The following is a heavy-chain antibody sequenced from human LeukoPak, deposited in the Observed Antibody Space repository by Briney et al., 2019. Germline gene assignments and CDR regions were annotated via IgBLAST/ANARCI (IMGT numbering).Heavy chain of an antibody. D-gene: IGHD3-3*01. CDR2: IYYSGST. J-gene: IGHJ4*02. V-gene: IGHV4-39*07. CDR3: ARDRIGVSLGSYFDY. Sequence: PGGSLRLSCAASGFTFSSYAMSWVRQAPGKGLEWIGSIYYSGSTYYNPSLKSRVTISVDTSKNQFSLKLSSVTAADTAVYYCARDRIGVSLGSYFDYWGQGTLVTVSS. CDR1: GFTFSSYA.